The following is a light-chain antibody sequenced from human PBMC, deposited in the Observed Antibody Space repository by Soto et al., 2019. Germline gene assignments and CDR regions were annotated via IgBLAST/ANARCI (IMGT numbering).Light chain of an antibody. CDR2: DVS. CDR3: SSYTSSSTVV. V-gene: IGLV2-14*01. CDR1: SRDVGGSNS. J-gene: IGLJ2*01. Sequence: QSVLTQAASVSGSPGQSITISCTGTSRDVGGSNSVSWYQQHPGKAPKLLIYDVSNRPSGVSNRFSGSKSGNTASLTISGLQAEDEADYYCSSYTSSSTVVFGGGTKLIVL.